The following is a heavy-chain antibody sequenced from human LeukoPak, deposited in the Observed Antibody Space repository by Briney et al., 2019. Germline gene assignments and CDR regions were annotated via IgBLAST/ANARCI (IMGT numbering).Heavy chain of an antibody. D-gene: IGHD3-10*01. V-gene: IGHV3-66*01. J-gene: IGHJ4*02. CDR2: IYTDGST. Sequence: GGSLRLSCVASGFTVCRHYMSWVRQAPGKGLEWVSAIYTDGSTYYAGSVKGRFTISRDNSENTLYLQMNSLRVEDTAVYYCARDRPAEGVGDFDLWGQGTLVTVSS. CDR3: ARDRPAEGVGDFDL. CDR1: GFTVCRHY.